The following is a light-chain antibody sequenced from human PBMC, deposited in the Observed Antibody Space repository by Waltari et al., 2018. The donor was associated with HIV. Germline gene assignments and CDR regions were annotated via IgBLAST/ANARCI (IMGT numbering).Light chain of an antibody. J-gene: IGLJ3*02. CDR1: SFNIGSNY. CDR3: AAWYDSVSGRV. V-gene: IGLV1-47*01. Sequence: QSVLTQPPSASGTPGQRVTISCSGGSFNIGSNYVYWYQQFPGTAPRLLIYRNTLRPAGVPDRFSGSKSATSASLAISWLRSEDEADYFCAAWYDSVSGRVFGGGTKLTVL. CDR2: RNT.